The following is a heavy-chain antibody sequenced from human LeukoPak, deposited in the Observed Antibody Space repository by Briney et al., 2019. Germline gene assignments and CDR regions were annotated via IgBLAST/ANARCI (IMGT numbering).Heavy chain of an antibody. Sequence: GGSLRLSCAASGFTFRDAWMGWARQAPGKGLEWVGLIKSRSSGGTTDYGARVKGRFTISRDDSKNTLYLQMNSLVREDTAVFYCTADLIGNSRGIDYWGQGTLVTVSS. CDR2: IKSRSSGGTT. CDR3: TADLIGNSRGIDY. D-gene: IGHD6-13*01. CDR1: GFTFRDAW. V-gene: IGHV3-15*01. J-gene: IGHJ4*02.